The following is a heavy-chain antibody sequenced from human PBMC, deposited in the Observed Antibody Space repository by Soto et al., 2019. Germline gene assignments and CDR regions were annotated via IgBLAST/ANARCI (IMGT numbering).Heavy chain of an antibody. D-gene: IGHD3-10*01. J-gene: IGHJ4*02. CDR3: ARDLQYYYGSGSSD. V-gene: IGHV4-31*03. CDR1: GGSISSGGYY. Sequence: PSETLSLTCTVSGGSISSGGYYWSWIRQHPGKGLEWIGYIYYSGSTYYNPSLKSRVTISVDTSMNQFSLKLSSVTAADTAVYYCARDLQYYYGSGSSDWGQGTLVTVS. CDR2: IYYSGST.